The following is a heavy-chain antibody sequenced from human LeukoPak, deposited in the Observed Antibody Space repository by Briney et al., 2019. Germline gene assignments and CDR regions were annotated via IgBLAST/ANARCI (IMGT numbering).Heavy chain of an antibody. Sequence: GGSLRLSCAASGFTFSSYAMHWVRQAPGKGLEWVAVISYDGSNKYYADSVKGRFTISRDNSKNTLYLQMNSLRAEDTAVYYCARELIGSGAFDYWGQGTLVTVSS. D-gene: IGHD3-10*01. V-gene: IGHV3-30*04. CDR2: ISYDGSNK. CDR1: GFTFSSYA. J-gene: IGHJ4*02. CDR3: ARELIGSGAFDY.